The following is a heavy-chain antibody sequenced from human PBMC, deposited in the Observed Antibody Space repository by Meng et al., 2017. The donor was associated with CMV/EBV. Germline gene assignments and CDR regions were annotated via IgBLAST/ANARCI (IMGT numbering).Heavy chain of an antibody. CDR1: GFTFSSYW. CDR3: ARYCTNTGCYIYDY. CDR2: INQGGSEK. V-gene: IGHV3-7*01. D-gene: IGHD2-2*02. Sequence: GGSLRLSCAASGFTFSSYWMSWVRQAPGKGLEWVANINQGGSEKYYVDSVKGRFTMSRGNAKNSLYLQMSSLTAEDTAVYYCARYCTNTGCYIYDYWGQGTLVTVSS. J-gene: IGHJ4*02.